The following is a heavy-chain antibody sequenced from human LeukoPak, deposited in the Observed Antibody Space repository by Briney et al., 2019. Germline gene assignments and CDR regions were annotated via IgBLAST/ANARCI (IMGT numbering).Heavy chain of an antibody. D-gene: IGHD1-7*01. J-gene: IGHJ4*02. CDR1: GGSISSYY. Sequence: SETLSLTCTVSGGSISSYYWSWIRQPPGKGLEWIGYIYYSGSTNYNPSLKSRVTISVDTSKNQFSLKLTSVTAADTAVYYCARALTATTFDYWGPGTLVTVSS. CDR2: IYYSGST. CDR3: ARALTATTFDY. V-gene: IGHV4-59*08.